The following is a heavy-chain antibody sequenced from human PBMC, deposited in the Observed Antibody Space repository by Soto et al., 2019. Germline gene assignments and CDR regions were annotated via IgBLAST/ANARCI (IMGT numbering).Heavy chain of an antibody. V-gene: IGHV4-39*01. D-gene: IGHD3-10*01. CDR3: ARLTYYYGSGSYRYYFDY. CDR1: GGSISSSSYY. CDR2: IYYSGST. J-gene: IGHJ4*02. Sequence: SETLSLTCTVPGGSISSSSYYWGWIRQPPGKGLEWIGSIYYSGSTYYNPSLKSRVTISVDTSKNQFSLKLSSVTAADTAVYYCARLTYYYGSGSYRYYFDYWGQGTLVTVSS.